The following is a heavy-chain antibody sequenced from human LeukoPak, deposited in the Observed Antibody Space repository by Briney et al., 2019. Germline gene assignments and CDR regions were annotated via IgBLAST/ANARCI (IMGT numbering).Heavy chain of an antibody. J-gene: IGHJ4*02. D-gene: IGHD5-12*01. CDR2: IKQDGSEK. CDR1: RFTFSTYW. V-gene: IGHV3-7*01. CDR3: ARGPSGYHNT. Sequence: GGSLRLSCAASRFTFSTYWMHWVRQAPGKGLEWVANIKQDGSEKYYVDSVKGRFTISRDNAKNSLYLQMNSLRAEDTAVYYCARGPSGYHNTGGQGTLVTVSS.